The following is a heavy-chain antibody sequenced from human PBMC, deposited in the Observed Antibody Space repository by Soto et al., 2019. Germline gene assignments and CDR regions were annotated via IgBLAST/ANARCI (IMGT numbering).Heavy chain of an antibody. D-gene: IGHD2-15*01. V-gene: IGHV1-69*13. Sequence: ASVKVSCKASGGTFSSYAISWVRQAPGQGLEWMGGIIPIFGTANYAQKFQGRVTITADESTSTAYMELSSLRSEDTAVYYCASCHGGSCLARLDYWGQGTLVTVS. CDR3: ASCHGGSCLARLDY. J-gene: IGHJ4*02. CDR2: IIPIFGTA. CDR1: GGTFSSYA.